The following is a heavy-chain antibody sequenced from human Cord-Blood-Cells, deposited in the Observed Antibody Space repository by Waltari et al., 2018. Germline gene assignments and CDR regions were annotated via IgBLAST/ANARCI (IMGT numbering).Heavy chain of an antibody. V-gene: IGHV1-18*01. CDR2: ISAYNGNT. CDR3: ARAKRYYYDSSGYYY. D-gene: IGHD3-22*01. Sequence: QVQLAQSGAQAKKPEASVKVSCMTSVYTSTSYGISWVRQAPGQGLQWMGWISAYNGNTNYAQKLQGRVTMTTDTSTSTAYMKLRSLRSDDTAVYYCARAKRYYYDSSGYYYWGQGTLVTVSS. J-gene: IGHJ4*02. CDR1: VYTSTSYG.